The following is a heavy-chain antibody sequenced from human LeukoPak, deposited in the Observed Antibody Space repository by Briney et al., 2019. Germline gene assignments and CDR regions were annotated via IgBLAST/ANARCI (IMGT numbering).Heavy chain of an antibody. CDR3: ARGKPLRLNYGMDV. CDR2: IYYSGST. V-gene: IGHV4-30-4*01. CDR1: GGSISSGDYY. Sequence: SETLSLTCTVSGGSISSGDYYWSWIRQPPGKGLEWIGYIYYSGSTYYNPSLESRVTISVDTSKNQFSLKLSSVTAADTAVYYCARGKPLRLNYGMDVWGQGTTVTVSS. J-gene: IGHJ6*02.